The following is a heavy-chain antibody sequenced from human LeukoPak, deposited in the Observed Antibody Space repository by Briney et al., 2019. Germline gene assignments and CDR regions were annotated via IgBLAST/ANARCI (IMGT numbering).Heavy chain of an antibody. CDR3: ARASPGRRRFLEWLTSERGHGNWFDP. J-gene: IGHJ5*02. CDR2: IIPIFGTA. V-gene: IGHV1-69*01. Sequence: GSSVKVSCKASGGTFSSYAISWVRQAPGQGLEWMGGIIPIFGTANYAQKFQGRVTITADESTSTVYMELSSLRSEDTAVYYCARASPGRRRFLEWLTSERGHGNWFDPWGQGTLVTVSS. D-gene: IGHD3-3*01. CDR1: GGTFSSYA.